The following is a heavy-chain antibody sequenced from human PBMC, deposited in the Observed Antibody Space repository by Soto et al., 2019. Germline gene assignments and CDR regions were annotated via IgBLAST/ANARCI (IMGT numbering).Heavy chain of an antibody. Sequence: SQTLSLTCAISGDSVSSNSAAWNWIRQSPSRGLEWLGRTYYRSKWYNDYAVSVKSRITINPDTSKNQFSLKLSSVTAADTAVYYCARHPSASSSPGWFDPWGQGTLVTVSS. CDR3: ARHPSASSSPGWFDP. J-gene: IGHJ5*02. D-gene: IGHD6-6*01. CDR1: GDSVSSNSAA. CDR2: TYYRSKWYN. V-gene: IGHV6-1*01.